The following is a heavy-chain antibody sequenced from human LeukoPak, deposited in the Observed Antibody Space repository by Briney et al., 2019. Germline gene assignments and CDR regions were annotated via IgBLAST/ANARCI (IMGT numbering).Heavy chain of an antibody. Sequence: PSETLSLTCAVYGGSFSGYYWSWIRQPPGRGLEWIGEINHSGSTNYNPSLKSRVTISVDTSKNQFSLKLSSVTAADTAVYYCARHYGSGYYFDYWGQGTPVTVSS. CDR1: GGSFSGYY. CDR3: ARHYGSGYYFDY. V-gene: IGHV4-34*01. D-gene: IGHD3-10*01. J-gene: IGHJ4*02. CDR2: INHSGST.